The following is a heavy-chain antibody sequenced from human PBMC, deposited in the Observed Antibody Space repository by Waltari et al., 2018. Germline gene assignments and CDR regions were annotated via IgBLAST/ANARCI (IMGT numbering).Heavy chain of an antibody. D-gene: IGHD5-18*01. J-gene: IGHJ4*02. V-gene: IGHV3-23*04. CDR2: ISGSGGST. CDR1: GFTFSSYA. CDR3: AKDTEPNSYGPGSGFDY. Sequence: VQLVQSGAEVKKPGSSVKVSCKASGFTFSSYAMSWVRQAPGKGLEWVSAISGSGGSTYYADAVKGRFTISRDNSKNTLYLQMNSLRAEDTAVYYCAKDTEPNSYGPGSGFDYWGQGTLVTVSS.